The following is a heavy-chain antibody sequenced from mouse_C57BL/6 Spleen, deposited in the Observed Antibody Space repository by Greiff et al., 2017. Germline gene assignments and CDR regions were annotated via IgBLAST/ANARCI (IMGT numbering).Heavy chain of an antibody. CDR3: ARLGDGGMDY. Sequence: QVQLRQSDAALVKPEDSLKISCMVSGYTFTDHTIHWMKQSPEKGLEWIGYIYPRDGSTKYNEKFKGKATLTADKSSSTASMQLNSLTSEDSAVYCCARLGDGGMDYWGQGTSVTVSS. V-gene: IGHV1-78*01. CDR1: GYTFTDHT. D-gene: IGHD3-3*01. CDR2: IYPRDGST. J-gene: IGHJ4*01.